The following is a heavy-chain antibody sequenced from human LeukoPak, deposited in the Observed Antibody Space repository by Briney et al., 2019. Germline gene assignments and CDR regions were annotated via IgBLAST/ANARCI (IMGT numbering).Heavy chain of an antibody. Sequence: PGGSLRLSCVASEFRLKDYGMHWVRQAPGKGLEWVAVVWHDGRKSQYKKSVEGRFTISRDNSKNTLYLQVNSLRVEDTAVYYCAGDYGRDAPMDVWGQGTTVTVSS. CDR2: VWHDGRKS. CDR1: EFRLKDYG. J-gene: IGHJ6*02. D-gene: IGHD1-26*01. CDR3: AGDYGRDAPMDV. V-gene: IGHV3-33*01.